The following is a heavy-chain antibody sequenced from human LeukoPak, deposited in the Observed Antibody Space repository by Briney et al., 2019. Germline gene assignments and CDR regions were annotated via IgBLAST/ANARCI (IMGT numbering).Heavy chain of an antibody. V-gene: IGHV3-23*01. Sequence: GGSLRLSCAASGFTFSSYAMSWVRQAPGKGLEWVSAISGSGGSTYYADSVKGRFTISRDNSKNTLYLQMNSLRAEDTAVYYCAKDLKQQLVFPYFDYWGQGTLSPSPQ. CDR2: ISGSGGST. J-gene: IGHJ4*02. CDR1: GFTFSSYA. CDR3: AKDLKQQLVFPYFDY. D-gene: IGHD6-13*01.